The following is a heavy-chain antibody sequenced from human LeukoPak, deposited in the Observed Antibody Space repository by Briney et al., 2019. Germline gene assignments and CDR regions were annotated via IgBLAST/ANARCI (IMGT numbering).Heavy chain of an antibody. J-gene: IGHJ4*02. CDR3: AQLGYCSGGSCYSGPHFDY. CDR1: GYTFTGYY. V-gene: IGHV1-2*02. CDR2: INPNSGGT. D-gene: IGHD2-15*01. Sequence: ASVKVSCKASGYTFTGYYMHWVRQAPGQGLEWMGWINPNSGGTNYAQKFQGRVTMTRDTSTSTAYMELSRLRSDDTAVYYCAQLGYCSGGSCYSGPHFDYWGQGTLVTVSS.